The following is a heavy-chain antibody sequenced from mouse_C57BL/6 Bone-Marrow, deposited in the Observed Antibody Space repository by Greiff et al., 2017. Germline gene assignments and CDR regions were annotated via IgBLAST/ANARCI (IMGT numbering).Heavy chain of an antibody. CDR2: IYPGNSDT. J-gene: IGHJ1*03. CDR3: RSLLIARVDDD. Sequence: VQLQQSGPVLARPGASVKISCKTSGYTFTSYCMHWVKQRPGQGLEWIGAIYPGNSDTSYNQKIKGKAKLTAVTSASTAYMELSILTSEDSAVYYCRSLLIARVDDDWGKGTTVTVSS. V-gene: IGHV1-5*01. CDR1: GYTFTSYC. D-gene: IGHD1-1*01.